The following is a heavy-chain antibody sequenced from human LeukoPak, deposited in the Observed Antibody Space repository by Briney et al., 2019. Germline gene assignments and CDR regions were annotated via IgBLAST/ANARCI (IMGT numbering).Heavy chain of an antibody. V-gene: IGHV3-23*01. Sequence: PGGSLRLSCAASGFTFSSYAMSWVRQAPGKGLEWVSAISGSGGSTYYADSVKGRFTISRDNSKNTLYLQMNSLRAEDTAVYYCAKVGLEGYFDWPTFSTFDYWGQGTLVTVSS. CDR3: AKVGLEGYFDWPTFSTFDY. CDR2: ISGSGGST. J-gene: IGHJ4*02. D-gene: IGHD3-9*01. CDR1: GFTFSSYA.